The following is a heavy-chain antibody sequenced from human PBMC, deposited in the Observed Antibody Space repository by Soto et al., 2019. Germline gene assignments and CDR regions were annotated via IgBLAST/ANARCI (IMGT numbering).Heavy chain of an antibody. CDR3: ARVDDYSTPYFDY. CDR2: IYYSGST. CDR1: GSSISSGGYY. J-gene: IGHJ4*02. Sequence: SETLSLTCTVSGSSISSGGYYWSWIRQHPGKDLEWIGYIYYSGSTYYNPSLKSRVTISVDTSKNQFSLKLSSVTAADTAVYYCARVDDYSTPYFDYWGQGTLVTVSS. V-gene: IGHV4-31*03. D-gene: IGHD4-4*01.